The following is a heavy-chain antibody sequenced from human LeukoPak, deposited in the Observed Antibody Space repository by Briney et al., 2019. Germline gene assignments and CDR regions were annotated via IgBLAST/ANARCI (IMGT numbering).Heavy chain of an antibody. V-gene: IGHV3-7*01. D-gene: IGHD3-9*01. CDR1: GFTFSRYW. Sequence: TGGSLRLSCTTSGFTFSRYWMSWVRQAPGRGLEWVANINLDGRDIYYVDSVKGRFTISRDNAQNSLYLQMNSLRGEDTAVYYCARDDWGPGDHWGQGTLVTVSS. J-gene: IGHJ4*02. CDR2: INLDGRDI. CDR3: ARDDWGPGDH.